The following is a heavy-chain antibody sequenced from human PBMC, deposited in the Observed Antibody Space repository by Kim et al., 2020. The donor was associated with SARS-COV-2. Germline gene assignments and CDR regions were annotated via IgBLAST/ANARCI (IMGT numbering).Heavy chain of an antibody. J-gene: IGHJ4*02. V-gene: IGHV3-20*01. CDR3: VRGYAGGPFDL. CDR1: GFTFDDYG. CDR2: INRNSDST. Sequence: GGSLRLSCAASGFTFDDYGMSWFRQAPVKGLEWVSGINRNSDSTGYADSVKGRFTISRDNAKNSLFLQMNSPRAEDTALYHCVRGYAGGPFDLWGQGTLVTVSS. D-gene: IGHD3-16*01.